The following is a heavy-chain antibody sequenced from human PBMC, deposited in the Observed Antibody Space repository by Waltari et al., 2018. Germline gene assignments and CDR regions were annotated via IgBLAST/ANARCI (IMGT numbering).Heavy chain of an antibody. CDR3: ARGSRYCSSTSCGLWDY. CDR2: INPNSGGT. CDR1: GYTFTCYY. D-gene: IGHD2-2*01. Sequence: QVQLVQSGAEVKKPGASVKVSCKASGYTFTCYYMHWVRQAPGQGLEWRGWINPNSGGTNYAQKFQGRVTMTRYTSISTAYMELSRLRSDDTALYYCARGSRYCSSTSCGLWDYWGQGTLVTVSS. J-gene: IGHJ4*02. V-gene: IGHV1-2*02.